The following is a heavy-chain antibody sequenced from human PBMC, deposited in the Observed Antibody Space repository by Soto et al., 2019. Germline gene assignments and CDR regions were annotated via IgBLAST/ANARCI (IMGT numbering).Heavy chain of an antibody. J-gene: IGHJ4*02. D-gene: IGHD3-10*01. Sequence: ASVKVSCKASGYTFTGYYMHWVRQAPGQGLEWMGWINPNSGGTNYAQKFQGWVTMTRDTSISTAYMELSRLRSDDTAVYYCARGLNLGEATLHYFDYWGQGTLVTVSS. CDR2: INPNSGGT. CDR1: GYTFTGYY. CDR3: ARGLNLGEATLHYFDY. V-gene: IGHV1-2*04.